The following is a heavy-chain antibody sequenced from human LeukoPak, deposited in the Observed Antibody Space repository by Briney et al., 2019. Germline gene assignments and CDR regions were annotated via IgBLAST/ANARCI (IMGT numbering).Heavy chain of an antibody. V-gene: IGHV4-59*08. CDR1: GGSISADH. CDR3: ARRNDFDI. CDR2: ICYSGNT. Sequence: SETLSLTCTVSGGSISADHWNCIRQPPGKGLEWIGNICYSGNTNYNPSLKSRVTISVDTSKNQFSLKLSSVTAADTAVYYCARRNDFDIWGQGTMVTVSS. J-gene: IGHJ3*02.